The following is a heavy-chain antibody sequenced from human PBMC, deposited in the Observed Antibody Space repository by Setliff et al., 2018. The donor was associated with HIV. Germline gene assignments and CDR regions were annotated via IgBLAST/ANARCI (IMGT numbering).Heavy chain of an antibody. J-gene: IGHJ5*02. CDR1: GYTFTGYY. CDR2: INPNSGGT. V-gene: IGHV1-2*06. CDR3: ARDGDSSGWPYNWFDP. D-gene: IGHD6-19*01. Sequence: ASVKVSCKASGYTFTGYYMHWVRQAPGQGLEWMGRINPNSGGTNYAQKFQGRVTMTRDTSISTAYMELSRLRSDDTAVYYCARDGDSSGWPYNWFDPWGQGTLFTVSS.